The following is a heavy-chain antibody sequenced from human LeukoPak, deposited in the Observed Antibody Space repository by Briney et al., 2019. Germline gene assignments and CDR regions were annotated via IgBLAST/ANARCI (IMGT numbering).Heavy chain of an antibody. Sequence: ASVKVSCKASGYTFTSYGISWVRQAPGQGLEWMGRIIPILGIANYAQKFQGRVTITADKSTSTAYMELSSLRSEDTAVYYCARSPPGEYHDYWGQGTLVTVSS. V-gene: IGHV1-69*04. D-gene: IGHD2-2*01. CDR3: ARSPPGEYHDY. CDR1: GYTFTSYG. J-gene: IGHJ4*02. CDR2: IIPILGIA.